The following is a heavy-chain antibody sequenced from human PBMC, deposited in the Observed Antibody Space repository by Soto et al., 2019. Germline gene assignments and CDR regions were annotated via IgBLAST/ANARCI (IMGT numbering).Heavy chain of an antibody. CDR1: GFTFSNAW. V-gene: IGHV3-15*01. Sequence: GGSLRLSCAASGFTFSNAWMSWVRQAPGKGLEWVGRIKSKTDGGTTDYAAPVKGRFTISRDDSKNTLYLQMNSLKTEDTAVYYCSGAESPDTAYSSLYWGQGTPVTVSS. CDR2: IKSKTDGGTT. D-gene: IGHD2-15*01. J-gene: IGHJ4*02. CDR3: SGAESPDTAYSSLY.